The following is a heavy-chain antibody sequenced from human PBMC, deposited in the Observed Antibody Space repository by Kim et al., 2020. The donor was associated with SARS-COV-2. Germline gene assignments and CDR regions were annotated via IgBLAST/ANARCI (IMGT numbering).Heavy chain of an antibody. V-gene: IGHV1-2*02. D-gene: IGHD3-10*01. Sequence: ASVKVSCKASGYTFTGYYIHWVRQAPGQGLEWMGWINPTTGGTNYAQKFQGRVTMTRDTSISTAYMDVSRLRADDTAVYFCARVGEYGSGSYLVHWGQGTLVTVSS. CDR3: ARVGEYGSGSYLVH. CDR2: INPTTGGT. CDR1: GYTFTGYY. J-gene: IGHJ4*02.